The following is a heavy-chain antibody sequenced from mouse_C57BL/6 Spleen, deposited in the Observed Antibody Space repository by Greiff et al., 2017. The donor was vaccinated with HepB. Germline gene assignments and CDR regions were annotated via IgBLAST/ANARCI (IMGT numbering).Heavy chain of an antibody. V-gene: IGHV1-69*01. Sequence: VKLMESGAELVMPGASVKLSCKASGYTFTSYWMPWVKQRPGQGLEWIGEIDPSDSYTYYNQKFKGKSTLTVDKSSSTAYMQLSSLTSEDAAVYYCARGLYDGCHWYFDVWGTGTTVTVSS. CDR3: ARGLYDGCHWYFDV. D-gene: IGHD2-3*01. CDR2: IDPSDSYT. J-gene: IGHJ1*03. CDR1: GYTFTSYW.